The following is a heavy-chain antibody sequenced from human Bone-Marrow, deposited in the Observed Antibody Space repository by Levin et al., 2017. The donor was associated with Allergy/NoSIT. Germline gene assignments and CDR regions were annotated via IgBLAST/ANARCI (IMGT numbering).Heavy chain of an antibody. Sequence: SETLSLTCTVSGGSVSSGSYYWSWIRQPPGKGLEWIGYIYYSGSTNYNPSLKSRVTISVDTSKNQFSLKLSSVTAADTAVYYCARYRLNWPAGIAVGRMSYYFDYWGQGTLVTVSS. CDR3: ARYRLNWPAGIAVGRMSYYFDY. CDR2: IYYSGST. D-gene: IGHD6-19*01. J-gene: IGHJ4*02. CDR1: GGSVSSGSYY. V-gene: IGHV4-61*01.